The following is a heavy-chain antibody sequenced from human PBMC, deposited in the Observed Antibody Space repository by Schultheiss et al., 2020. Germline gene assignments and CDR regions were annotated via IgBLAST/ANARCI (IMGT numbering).Heavy chain of an antibody. CDR2: IYYSGST. CDR3: AREDYYDSSGYYFY. Sequence: SATLSLTCTVSGGSISSGGYYWSWIRQHPGKGLEWIGYIYYSGSTYYNPSLKSRVTISVDTSKNQFSLKLSSVTAADTAVYYCAREDYYDSSGYYFYWGPGTLVTVAS. V-gene: IGHV4-31*03. D-gene: IGHD3-22*01. CDR1: GGSISSGGYY. J-gene: IGHJ4*02.